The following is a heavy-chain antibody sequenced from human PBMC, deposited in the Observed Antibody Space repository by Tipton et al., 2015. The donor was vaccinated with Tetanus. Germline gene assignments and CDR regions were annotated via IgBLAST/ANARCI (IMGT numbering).Heavy chain of an antibody. CDR1: GYTFTNYY. CDR3: ARELVVVYLHS. Sequence: QLVQSGAEVKMPGTSVRVSCKASGYTFTNYYLHWVRQAPGQGLEWMGIINPSGGSTNYAQKFQGRVTMTRVTSTSTVYMELSSLRSEETAVYYCARELVVVYLHSWGQGTLVTVSS. D-gene: IGHD2-2*01. J-gene: IGHJ4*02. CDR2: INPSGGST. V-gene: IGHV1-46*01.